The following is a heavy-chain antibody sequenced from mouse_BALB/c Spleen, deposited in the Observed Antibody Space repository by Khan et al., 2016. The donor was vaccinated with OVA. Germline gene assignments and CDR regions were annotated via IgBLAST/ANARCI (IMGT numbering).Heavy chain of an antibody. Sequence: QVQLKQSGAELARPGASVKLSCKASGYIFTDYNINWMRQRTGQGLEWIGEIYPGSDNTYYNERFKGKATLTVDKSSSTAYMHLSSLTSGDSAVYFCTREWAAWFPYWGQGTLVTVSA. CDR2: IYPGSDNT. CDR1: GYIFTDYN. J-gene: IGHJ3*01. CDR3: TREWAAWFPY. V-gene: IGHV1-77*01.